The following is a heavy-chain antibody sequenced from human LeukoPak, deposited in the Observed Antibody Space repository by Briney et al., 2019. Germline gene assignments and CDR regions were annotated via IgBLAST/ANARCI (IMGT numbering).Heavy chain of an antibody. D-gene: IGHD6-13*01. V-gene: IGHV4-59*08. CDR1: GGSISSYY. CDR3: ASIAAAGTGGFDY. Sequence: SETLSLTCTVSGGSISSYYWSWIRQPPGKGLEWIGYIYHSGSTNYNPSLKSRVTISVDTSKNQFSLKLSSVTAADTAVYYCASIAAAGTGGFDYWGQGTLVTASS. CDR2: IYHSGST. J-gene: IGHJ4*02.